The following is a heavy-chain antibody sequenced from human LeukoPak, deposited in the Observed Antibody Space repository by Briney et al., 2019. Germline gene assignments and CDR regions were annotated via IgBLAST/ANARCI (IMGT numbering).Heavy chain of an antibody. CDR1: GGSISSYY. V-gene: IGHV4-59*01. CDR2: IYHSGST. D-gene: IGHD3-3*01. J-gene: IGHJ6*02. CDR3: AATYYDFWSGYWTSDGMDV. Sequence: SETLSLTCTVSGGSISSYYWSWIRQPPGKELQWIAYIYHSGSTNYNPSLKSRVTISVDTSKNQFSLKLSSVTAADTAVYYCAATYYDFWSGYWTSDGMDVWGQGTTVTVSS.